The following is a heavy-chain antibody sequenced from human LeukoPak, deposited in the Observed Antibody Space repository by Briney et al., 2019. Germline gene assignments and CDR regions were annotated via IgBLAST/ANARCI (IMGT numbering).Heavy chain of an antibody. CDR1: GYSISSGYY. J-gene: IGHJ2*01. Sequence: SETLSLTCAVSGYSISSGYYWGWIRQPPGKGLEWIESIYHSGSTYYNPSLKSRVTISVDTSKNQFSLKLSSVTAADTAVYYCASDWMVYSNSRLHFDLWGRGTLVTVSS. CDR3: ASDWMVYSNSRLHFDL. V-gene: IGHV4-38-2*01. CDR2: IYHSGST. D-gene: IGHD2-8*01.